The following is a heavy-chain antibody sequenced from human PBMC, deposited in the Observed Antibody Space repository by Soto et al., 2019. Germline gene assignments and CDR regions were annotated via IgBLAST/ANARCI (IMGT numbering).Heavy chain of an antibody. D-gene: IGHD6-19*01. Sequence: PGEPMKLSRKGSGYSFTSYWIGGVREMPGKGLEWMGIIYPGDSDTRYSPSFQGQVTISADKSISTAYLQWSSLKASDTAMYYCARHGGSSGWYRFHYYYYGMDVWGQGTTVTVSS. CDR3: ARHGGSSGWYRFHYYYYGMDV. J-gene: IGHJ6*02. CDR1: GYSFTSYW. CDR2: IYPGDSDT. V-gene: IGHV5-51*01.